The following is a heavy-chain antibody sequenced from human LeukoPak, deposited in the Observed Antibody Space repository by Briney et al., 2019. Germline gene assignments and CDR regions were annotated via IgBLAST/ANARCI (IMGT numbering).Heavy chain of an antibody. CDR3: AREVTRGFGELYWFDP. V-gene: IGHV4-61*01. Sequence: SETLSLTCTVSGGSISSSSYYWGWIRQPPGKGLEWIGYIYYSGSTNYNPSLKSRVTISVDTSKNQFSLKLSSVTAADTAVYYCAREVTRGFGELYWFDPWGQGTLVTVSS. J-gene: IGHJ5*02. CDR1: GGSISSSSYY. CDR2: IYYSGST. D-gene: IGHD3-10*01.